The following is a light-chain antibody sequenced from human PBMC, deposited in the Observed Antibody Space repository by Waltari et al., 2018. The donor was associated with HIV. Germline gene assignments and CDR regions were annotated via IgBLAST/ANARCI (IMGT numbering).Light chain of an antibody. CDR3: QQSYALPAT. CDR2: GAS. V-gene: IGKV1-39*01. J-gene: IGKJ1*01. CDR1: QSISSS. Sequence: DIQMPPSPSSLSAFVGDRVSITCRASQSISSSLVWYQQKPGKAPKLLISGASGLRSGVPSRFSGDGSGTDFTLTISSLQPEDFATYYCQQSYALPATFGQGTKVEIK.